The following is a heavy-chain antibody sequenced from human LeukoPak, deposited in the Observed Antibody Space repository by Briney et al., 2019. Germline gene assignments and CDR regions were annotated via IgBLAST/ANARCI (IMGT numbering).Heavy chain of an antibody. Sequence: ASVKVSCKASGYTFTSYGISWVRQAPGQGLEWMGWISAYNGNTNYAQKLQGRVTVTTDTSTSTAYMELRSLRSDDTAVYYCARVRDILTGYSFDPWGQGTLVTVSS. CDR3: ARVRDILTGYSFDP. V-gene: IGHV1-18*01. D-gene: IGHD3-9*01. J-gene: IGHJ5*02. CDR1: GYTFTSYG. CDR2: ISAYNGNT.